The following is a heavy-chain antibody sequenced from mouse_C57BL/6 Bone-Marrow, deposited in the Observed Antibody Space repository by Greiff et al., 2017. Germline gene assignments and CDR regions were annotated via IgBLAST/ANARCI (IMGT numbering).Heavy chain of an antibody. CDR2: IYPGSGRT. Sequence: QVPLQQPGAELVKPGASVKMSCKASGYTFTSYWITWVKQRPGQGLAWIGDIYPGSGRTNYNEQFKSQAPLTVDTSSSTAYMQLSSLTSEDSAVYYCASSPFWGQGTTLTVSS. CDR1: GYTFTSYW. J-gene: IGHJ2*01. CDR3: ASSPF. V-gene: IGHV1-55*01.